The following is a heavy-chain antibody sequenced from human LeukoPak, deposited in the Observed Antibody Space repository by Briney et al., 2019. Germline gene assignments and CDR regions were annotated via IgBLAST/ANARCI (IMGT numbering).Heavy chain of an antibody. CDR3: ARDREYQLLANWFDP. J-gene: IGHJ5*02. D-gene: IGHD2-2*01. CDR2: INPNSGGT. CDR1: GYTFTGDY. Sequence: SVKVSCTASGYTFTGDYMHWGRGAPGQGLEWMGGINPNSGGTNYAQKFQGRVTMTRDTSSSTAYMELSRLRSDDTAVYYCARDREYQLLANWFDPWGQGTLVTVSS. V-gene: IGHV1-2*02.